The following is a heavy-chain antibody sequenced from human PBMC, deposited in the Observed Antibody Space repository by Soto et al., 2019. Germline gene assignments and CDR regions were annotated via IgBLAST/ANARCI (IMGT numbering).Heavy chain of an antibody. CDR2: IKQDGSEK. D-gene: IGHD3-3*01. CDR1: GFTFSSYW. Sequence: GGSLRLSCAASGFTFSSYWMSWVLQASGKGLEWVANIKQDGSEKYYVDSVKCRFTISRDNAKNSLYLQMNSLRAEDTAVYYCAREIFPYYDFWSGYSPKPYFDYWGQGPLVTVSS. CDR3: AREIFPYYDFWSGYSPKPYFDY. V-gene: IGHV3-7*01. J-gene: IGHJ4*02.